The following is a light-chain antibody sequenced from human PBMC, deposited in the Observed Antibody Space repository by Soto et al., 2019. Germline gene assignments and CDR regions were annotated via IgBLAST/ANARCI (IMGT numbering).Light chain of an antibody. J-gene: IGKJ3*01. CDR3: QHSYTKRIT. Sequence: DIQMTHSPSSLSAYVGDRFTITCLASQSISNRLNWYQQQPGRAPKLLVYTTSNLQSGVPSRFSGSGSGTDFTLTINSLQPEDFATYFCQHSYTKRITFGPGTKVDIK. CDR2: TTS. V-gene: IGKV1-39*01. CDR1: QSISNR.